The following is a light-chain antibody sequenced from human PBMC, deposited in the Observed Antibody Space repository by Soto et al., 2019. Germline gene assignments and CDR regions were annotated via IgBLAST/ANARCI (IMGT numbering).Light chain of an antibody. J-gene: IGKJ1*01. CDR1: QTISSW. V-gene: IGKV1-5*03. CDR3: QHYNSYSEA. Sequence: DIQMTQSPSTLSGSVGDRVTITCRASQTISSWLAWYQQKPGKAPKLLLYKESTLKSGVPSRFSGSGSGTEFTLTISSLQPDDFATYYSQHYNSYSEAFGQGTKVELK. CDR2: KES.